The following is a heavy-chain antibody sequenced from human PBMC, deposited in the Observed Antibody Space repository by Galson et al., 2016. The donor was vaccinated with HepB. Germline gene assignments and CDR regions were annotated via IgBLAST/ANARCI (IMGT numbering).Heavy chain of an antibody. Sequence: SLRLSCAASGFTFSAYAMHWVRQAPGKGLEWVSHISNSPKTQHYIDSVKGRFTISRDNAKNSLFLQMNSLRDDDTAVYYCARDWRFGSSYGYLYIYWYLDLWGRGTLVTVSS. J-gene: IGHJ2*01. CDR1: GFTFSAYA. CDR2: ISNSPKTQ. D-gene: IGHD5-18*01. V-gene: IGHV3-48*02. CDR3: ARDWRFGSSYGYLYIYWYLDL.